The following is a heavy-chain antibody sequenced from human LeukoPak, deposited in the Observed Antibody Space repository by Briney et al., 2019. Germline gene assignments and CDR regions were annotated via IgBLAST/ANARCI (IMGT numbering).Heavy chain of an antibody. D-gene: IGHD3-3*01. CDR1: GGSISSGGYY. Sequence: SETLSLTCTVSGGSISSGGYYWSWIRQHPGKGLEWIGETNHSGSTNYNPSLKSRVTISVDTSKNQFSLKLSSVTAADTAVYYCARGQIEAGFWSGYYSDWFDPWGQGTLVTVSS. CDR2: TNHSGST. V-gene: IGHV4-31*03. CDR3: ARGQIEAGFWSGYYSDWFDP. J-gene: IGHJ5*02.